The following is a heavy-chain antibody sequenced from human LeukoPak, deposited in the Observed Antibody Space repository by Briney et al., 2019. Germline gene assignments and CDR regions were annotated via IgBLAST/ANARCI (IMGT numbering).Heavy chain of an antibody. J-gene: IGHJ4*02. CDR1: GYTFTSYG. D-gene: IGHD6-13*01. Sequence: ASVKVSCKASGYTFTSYGISWVRQAPGQGLEWMGWISAYNGNTNYAQKLQGRVTMTTDTYTSTVYMELRSLRSDDTAVYYCAREGAAAGTSPLDYWGQGTLVTVSS. V-gene: IGHV1-18*01. CDR2: ISAYNGNT. CDR3: AREGAAAGTSPLDY.